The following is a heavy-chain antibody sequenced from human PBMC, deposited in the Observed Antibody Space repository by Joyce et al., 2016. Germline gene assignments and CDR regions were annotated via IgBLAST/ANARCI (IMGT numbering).Heavy chain of an antibody. CDR3: SRDDDDPFDY. CDR1: GFIFRDFR. CDR2: INKDGSAT. J-gene: IGHJ4*02. Sequence: EVQLVETGGALVQPGGSLRLSCEGSGFIFRDFRLHWVRQVPGKGPVWIAYINKDGSATLYAESVKGRCSVSRDNTKNMLFLEMKSLRAEDTAVYYCSRDDDDPFDYWGRGTLVTVAS. D-gene: IGHD3-3*01. V-gene: IGHV3-74*01.